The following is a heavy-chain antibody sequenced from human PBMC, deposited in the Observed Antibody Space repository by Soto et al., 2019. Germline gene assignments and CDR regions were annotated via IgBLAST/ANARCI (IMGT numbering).Heavy chain of an antibody. CDR1: GFTFRSYA. CDR3: ANLGMVRGVLDY. D-gene: IGHD3-10*01. Sequence: EVQLLESGGGLVQPGGSLRLSCAASGFTFRSYAMSWVRQAPGKGLEWVSAISGSGGSTYYADSVKGRFTISRDNSKNTLYLQMNSLRAEDTAVYYCANLGMVRGVLDYWGQGTLVTVSS. CDR2: ISGSGGST. V-gene: IGHV3-23*01. J-gene: IGHJ4*02.